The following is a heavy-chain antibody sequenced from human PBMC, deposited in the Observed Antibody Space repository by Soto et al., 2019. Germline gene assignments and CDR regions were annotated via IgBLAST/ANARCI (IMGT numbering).Heavy chain of an antibody. J-gene: IGHJ2*01. CDR2: VSSSSNYI. CDR1: GFTFSSYM. V-gene: IGHV3-21*01. CDR3: ARDGRFGEHAVVWYFDL. D-gene: IGHD3-16*01. Sequence: EVQLVESGGGLVKPGGSLRLSCADSGFTFSSYMMNWVRQAPGKGLEWVSSVSSSSNYIYYADSVKGRFTISRDNAKNSLYLQMNSLRAEDTAVYYCARDGRFGEHAVVWYFDLWGRGTLVTVSS.